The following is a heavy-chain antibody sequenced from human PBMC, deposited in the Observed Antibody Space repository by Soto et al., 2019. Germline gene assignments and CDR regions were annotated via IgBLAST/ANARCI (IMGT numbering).Heavy chain of an antibody. Sequence: QVQLVESGGGVVQPGRSLRLYCAASGFTFSSYGIHWVRQAPGKGLEWVAVISSDGSKRYYAESVKGRFTISRDNSKNTVYLEMNSLRGEDTAVYYCAKLWTVAAMDDFDYWGQGTLVTVSS. J-gene: IGHJ4*02. CDR3: AKLWTVAAMDDFDY. CDR2: ISSDGSKR. CDR1: GFTFSSYG. D-gene: IGHD2-21*02. V-gene: IGHV3-30*18.